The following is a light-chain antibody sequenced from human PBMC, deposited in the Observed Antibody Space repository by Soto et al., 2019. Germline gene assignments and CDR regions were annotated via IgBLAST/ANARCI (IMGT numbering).Light chain of an antibody. Sequence: DIVMTQTPLSLPVTPGEPASISCRSSQSLLDSDGGNTYLDWYLQKPGQSPQVLIYTVSYRASGVPDRFSGSGSGTDFTLKISRVEAEDVGIYYCMQRREFPLTFGQGTKLEIK. CDR3: MQRREFPLT. V-gene: IGKV2-40*01. CDR2: TVS. J-gene: IGKJ2*01. CDR1: QSLLDSDGGNTY.